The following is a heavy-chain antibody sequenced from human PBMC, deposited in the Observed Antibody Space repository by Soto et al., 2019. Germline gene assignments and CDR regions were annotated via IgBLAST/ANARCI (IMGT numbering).Heavy chain of an antibody. CDR3: ARGAGVVVSTAYYYYGMDV. V-gene: IGHV4-4*02. CDR1: GGSISSSNW. J-gene: IGHJ6*02. Sequence: SETLSLTCAVSGGSISSSNWWSWVRQPPGKGLEWIGEIYHSGSTNYNPSLKSRVTISVDKSKNQFSLKLSSVTAADTAVYYCARGAGVVVSTAYYYYGMDVWGQGTTVTVSS. D-gene: IGHD2-15*01. CDR2: IYHSGST.